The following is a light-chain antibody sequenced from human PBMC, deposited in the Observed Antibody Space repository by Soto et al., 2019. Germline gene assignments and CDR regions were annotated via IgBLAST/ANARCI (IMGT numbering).Light chain of an antibody. J-gene: IGKJ5*01. V-gene: IGKV3-20*01. CDR3: QHYGSSLSIT. Sequence: EIVLTQSPGTLSLSPGERATLSCRASQSISSSYLAWYQQKPGQAPRLLIYGASSRVSGFPNRFSGSGSGTDFTLTISRLEPEDFAVYYCQHYGSSLSITFGQGTRLEIK. CDR1: QSISSSY. CDR2: GAS.